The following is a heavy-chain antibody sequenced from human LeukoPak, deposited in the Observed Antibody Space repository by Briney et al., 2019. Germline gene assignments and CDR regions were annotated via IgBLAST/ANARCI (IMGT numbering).Heavy chain of an antibody. V-gene: IGHV3-23*01. CDR2: ISGSGGST. J-gene: IGHJ4*02. CDR3: ARTDSSSWYSPFDY. Sequence: GGSLRLSCAASGFTFSSYAMSGVRQAPGKGLEGVSAISGSGGSTYYADSVKGRFTISRDNSKNTLYLQMNSLRAEDTAVYYCARTDSSSWYSPFDYWGQGTLVTVSS. D-gene: IGHD6-13*01. CDR1: GFTFSSYA.